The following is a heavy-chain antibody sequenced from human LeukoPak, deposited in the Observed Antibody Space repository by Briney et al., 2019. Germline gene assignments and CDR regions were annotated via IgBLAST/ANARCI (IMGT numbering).Heavy chain of an antibody. D-gene: IGHD2-21*02. CDR2: IKSKTAGGTT. Sequence: GGSLRLYCAASGFTFSNAWMSWLPQAPGKELEWVGRIKSKTAGGTTDYAAAVKGRFTISRDDSKNTLYLQMNSLKTEDTVVYYCTTDPAYCGGDCYSGDCWGEGTLVTVS. CDR1: GFTFSNAW. J-gene: IGHJ4*02. CDR3: TTDPAYCGGDCYSGDC. V-gene: IGHV3-15*01.